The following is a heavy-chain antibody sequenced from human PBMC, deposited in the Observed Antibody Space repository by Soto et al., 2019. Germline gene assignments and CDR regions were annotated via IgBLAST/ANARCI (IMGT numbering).Heavy chain of an antibody. CDR3: ARDAVGWGVRVVGSGNYYYGIDV. CDR2: ISYDGSNK. Sequence: QVQLVESGGGVIQPGRSLRLSCAASGFTFSSYAMHWVRQAPGKGLEWVAVISYDGSNKYYADSVKGRFTISRDNSMHPLYLQVNSLRVGDTAVYYCARDAVGWGVRVVGSGNYYYGIDVLGQGTTVNVSS. V-gene: IGHV3-30-3*01. D-gene: IGHD2-15*01. J-gene: IGHJ6*02. CDR1: GFTFSSYA.